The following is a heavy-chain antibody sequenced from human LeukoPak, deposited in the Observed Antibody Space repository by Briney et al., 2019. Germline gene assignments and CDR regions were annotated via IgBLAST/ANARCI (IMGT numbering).Heavy chain of an antibody. CDR3: ARDFQY. V-gene: IGHV3-53*01. Sequence: GGSLRLSCAVSGFTVSNDYMSWVRQAPGKGLEWVSVIYGGGDTYYADSVRGRFTISRDNFENTLFLQMDSLRAEDTAVYFCARDFQYWGQGTLVTVSS. J-gene: IGHJ1*01. CDR1: GFTVSNDY. CDR2: IYGGGDT.